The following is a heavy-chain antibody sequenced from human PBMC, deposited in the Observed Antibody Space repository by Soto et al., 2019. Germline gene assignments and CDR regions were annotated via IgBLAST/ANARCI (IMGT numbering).Heavy chain of an antibody. CDR1: GYTFTSYG. D-gene: IGHD2-2*01. CDR3: ARTLGYCSSTSCYNWFDP. V-gene: IGHV1-18*01. J-gene: IGHJ5*02. Sequence: ASVKVSRKASGYTFTSYGISWVRQAPGQGLEWMGWISAYNGNTNYAQKLQGRVTMTTDTSTSTAYMELRSLRSDDTAVYYCARTLGYCSSTSCYNWFDPWGQGTLVTVSS. CDR2: ISAYNGNT.